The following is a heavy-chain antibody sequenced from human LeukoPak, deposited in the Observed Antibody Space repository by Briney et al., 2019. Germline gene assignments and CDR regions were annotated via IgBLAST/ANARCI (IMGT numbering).Heavy chain of an antibody. Sequence: PSETLSLTCTVSGGSISRDFRSWIRQPPGKGLEWIGYMSYSGTTKYNPSLKSRVTMSLDTSKSQFSLKLSSVTAVDTAVYYCARRVWSGYTKNDGFDVWGQGTTVAVSS. CDR2: MSYSGTT. CDR1: GGSISRDF. J-gene: IGHJ6*02. V-gene: IGHV4-59*08. D-gene: IGHD3-3*01. CDR3: ARRVWSGYTKNDGFDV.